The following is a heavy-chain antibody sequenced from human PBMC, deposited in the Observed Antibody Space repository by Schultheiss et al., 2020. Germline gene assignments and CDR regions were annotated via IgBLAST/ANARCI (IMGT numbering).Heavy chain of an antibody. J-gene: IGHJ4*02. Sequence: SVKVSCKASGGTFSSYAISWVRQAPGQGLEWMGGIIPIFGTANYAQKFQGRVTITADESTSTAYMELSSLRSEDTAVYYCAGDRAGGIAAAGQFDYWGQGTLGTVSS. CDR3: AGDRAGGIAAAGQFDY. D-gene: IGHD6-13*01. CDR1: GGTFSSYA. V-gene: IGHV1-69*13. CDR2: IIPIFGTA.